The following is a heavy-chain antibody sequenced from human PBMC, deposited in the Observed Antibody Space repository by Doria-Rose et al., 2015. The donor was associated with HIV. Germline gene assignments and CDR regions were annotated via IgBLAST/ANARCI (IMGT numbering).Heavy chain of an antibody. CDR2: MNPNSTNT. J-gene: IGHJ4*02. V-gene: IGHV1-8*02. CDR1: GYTFTNYD. D-gene: IGHD4-17*01. Sequence: QVQLVQSGTKVKKPGASVKVSCKASGYTFTNYDVTWVRQATGHGLEWMGWMNPNSTNTGYAQKFQGRVTMTRDTSISTAYMELSSLTPEDTAVYYCARGGTRWPFDYWGQGTLVTVSS. CDR3: ARGGTRWPFDY.